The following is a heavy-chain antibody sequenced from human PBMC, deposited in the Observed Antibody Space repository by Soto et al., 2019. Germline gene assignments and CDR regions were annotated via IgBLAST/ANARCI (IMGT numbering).Heavy chain of an antibody. CDR1: GYTFTGYF. CDR3: ARVIRGAYYNSPLDT. J-gene: IGHJ5*02. D-gene: IGHD3-10*01. CDR2: INPYSGGA. Sequence: ASVKVSCKASGYTFTGYFIHWVRQAPGQGLEWMGWINPYSGGADYAQSFQGRVTMTRDTSISTVYMELSRLRFDDTAVYYCARVIRGAYYNSPLDTWGQGTVVTASS. V-gene: IGHV1-2*02.